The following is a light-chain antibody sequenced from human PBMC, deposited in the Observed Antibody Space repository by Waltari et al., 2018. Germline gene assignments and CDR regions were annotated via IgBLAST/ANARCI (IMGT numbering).Light chain of an antibody. CDR2: DSS. V-gene: IGKV3-11*01. CDR3: QQCNNSPPT. Sequence: IQLTQSPATQSLSPGEGATVSCRASQSVSSKLDWYQQKRGQAPRLLIYDSSNRATGIPARFSCSGSGTDFTLTISSLEPEDFAVYYCQQCNNSPPTFGQGTKVEIK. J-gene: IGKJ1*01. CDR1: QSVSSK.